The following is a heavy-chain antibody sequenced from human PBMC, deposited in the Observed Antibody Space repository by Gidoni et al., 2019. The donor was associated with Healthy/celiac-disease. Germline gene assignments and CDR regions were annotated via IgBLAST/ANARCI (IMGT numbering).Heavy chain of an antibody. CDR1: GFTFSSYS. V-gene: IGHV3-21*01. CDR3: ARDRITGYKDY. Sequence: EVQLVESGGGLVKPGGSLRLSCAASGFTFSSYSMNWVRQAPGKGLEWVSSISSSSSYIYYADSVKGRFTISRDNAKNSLYRQMNSLRAEDTAVYYCARDRITGYKDYWGQGTLVTVSS. J-gene: IGHJ4*02. CDR2: ISSSSSYI. D-gene: IGHD1-20*01.